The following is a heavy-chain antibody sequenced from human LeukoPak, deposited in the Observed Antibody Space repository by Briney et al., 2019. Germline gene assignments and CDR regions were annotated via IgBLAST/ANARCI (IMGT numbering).Heavy chain of an antibody. J-gene: IGHJ4*02. CDR1: GFIFNHYA. V-gene: IGHV3-23*01. D-gene: IGHD3-10*01. Sequence: GGSLRLSCAASGFIFNHYAMSWVRQSPGKGLEWVSAISDSGGSTYYADSVKGRFTISRDNSKNTLYLQMNSLRAEDTAVYYCAKVFWFGNGCYIFAHWGQGTLVTVSS. CDR3: AKVFWFGNGCYIFAH. CDR2: ISDSGGST.